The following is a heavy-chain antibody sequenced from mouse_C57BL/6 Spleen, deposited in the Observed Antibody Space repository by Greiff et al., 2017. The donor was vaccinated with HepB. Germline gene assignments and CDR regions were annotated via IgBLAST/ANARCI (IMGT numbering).Heavy chain of an antibody. J-gene: IGHJ2*01. Sequence: EVQLQQSGPELVKPGASVKISCKASGYTFTDYYMNWVKQSHGKSLEWIGDINPNNGGTSYNQKFKGKATLTVDKSSSTAYMELRSLTSEDSAVYYCARSGYDYDVHFDYWGQGTTLTVSS. CDR3: ARSGYDYDVHFDY. CDR2: INPNNGGT. D-gene: IGHD2-4*01. V-gene: IGHV1-26*01. CDR1: GYTFTDYY.